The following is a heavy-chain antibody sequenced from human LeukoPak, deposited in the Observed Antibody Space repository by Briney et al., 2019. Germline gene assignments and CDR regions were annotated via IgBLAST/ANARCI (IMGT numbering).Heavy chain of an antibody. CDR2: ISGTSGGT. Sequence: SGGSLRLSCAASGFTFTSYAMTWLRQAPGKGLEWVSTISGTSGGTYYADSVKGRFTISRDNSKNTLYLQMNSLRAEDTAVYYCAKDLAVFGVVRAFDYWGQGTLVTVSS. CDR1: GFTFTSYA. V-gene: IGHV3-23*01. D-gene: IGHD3-3*01. J-gene: IGHJ4*02. CDR3: AKDLAVFGVVRAFDY.